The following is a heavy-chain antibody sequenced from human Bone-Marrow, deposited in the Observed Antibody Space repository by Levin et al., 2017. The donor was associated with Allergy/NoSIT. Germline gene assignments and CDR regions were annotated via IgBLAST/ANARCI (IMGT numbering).Heavy chain of an antibody. D-gene: IGHD3-10*01. Sequence: SETLSLTCTVSGGSVSSGNYYCSWIRQPPGKGLEWIGNIYNSGGTNYNPLLKSRVTISVDTSKNQFSLKLTSVSAADTAVYYCARDYGVAGMDVWGQGTSVCVSS. CDR2: IYNSGGT. J-gene: IGHJ6*02. CDR3: ARDYGVAGMDV. CDR1: GGSVSSGNYY. V-gene: IGHV4-61*01.